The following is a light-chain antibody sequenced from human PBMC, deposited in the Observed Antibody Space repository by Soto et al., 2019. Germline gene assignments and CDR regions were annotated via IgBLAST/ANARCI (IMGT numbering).Light chain of an antibody. CDR3: AAWDDSLSGPV. CDR1: SSNIGSNY. V-gene: IGLV1-47*03. J-gene: IGLJ2*01. Sequence: QSVLTQPPSASGTPGQRVTISCSGSSSNIGSNYVYWYRQLPGTAPKLLIYRNNQQPSGVPDRFSGSASGTSVSLAISGLWSDDEADYYCAAWDDSLSGPVFGGGTKLTVL. CDR2: RNN.